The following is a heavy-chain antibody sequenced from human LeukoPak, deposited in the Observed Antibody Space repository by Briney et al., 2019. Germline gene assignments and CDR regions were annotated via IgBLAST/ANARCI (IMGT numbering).Heavy chain of an antibody. V-gene: IGHV3-23*01. J-gene: IGHJ4*02. CDR1: GFTFSSYA. CDR3: PKDLSRGSGRYFDY. Sequence: GGSLRLSCAASGFTFSSYAMSWVRQAPGKGLEWVSAISGSGGSTYYADSVKGRFTISRDNSKNTLYLQMNSLRAEDTAVYYCPKDLSRGSGRYFDYWGQGTLVTVSS. D-gene: IGHD3-10*01. CDR2: ISGSGGST.